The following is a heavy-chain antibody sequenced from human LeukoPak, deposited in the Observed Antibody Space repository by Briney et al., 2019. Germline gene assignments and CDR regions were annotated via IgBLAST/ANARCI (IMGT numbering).Heavy chain of an antibody. CDR1: GGSISSYY. Sequence: PSETLSLTCTVSGGSISSYYWSWIRQPPGKGLEWIGYIYYTGSTNYNPSLKSRVTISVDMSKNQFSLKLSSVTAADTAVYYCARGSKGDSRGYYVHYYYYNYMDVWGKGTTVTVSS. J-gene: IGHJ6*03. CDR3: ARGSKGDSRGYYVHYYYYNYMDV. V-gene: IGHV4-59*01. D-gene: IGHD3-22*01. CDR2: IYYTGST.